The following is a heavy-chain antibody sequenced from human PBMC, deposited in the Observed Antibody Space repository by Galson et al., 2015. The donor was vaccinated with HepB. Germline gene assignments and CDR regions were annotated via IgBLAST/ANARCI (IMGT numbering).Heavy chain of an antibody. Sequence: SLRLSCAASGFTFSSYSMNWVRQAPGKGLEWVSYISSSSSTIYYADSVKGRFTISRDNAKNSLYLQMNSLRDEDTAVYYCARVSVTMIVVASDAFDIWGQGTMVTVSS. J-gene: IGHJ3*02. CDR2: ISSSSSTI. V-gene: IGHV3-48*02. CDR3: ARVSVTMIVVASDAFDI. D-gene: IGHD3-22*01. CDR1: GFTFSSYS.